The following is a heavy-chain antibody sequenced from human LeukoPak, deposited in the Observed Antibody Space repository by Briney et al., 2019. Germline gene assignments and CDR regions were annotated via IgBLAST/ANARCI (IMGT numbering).Heavy chain of an antibody. CDR3: ARVYGDSDAFDI. D-gene: IGHD4-17*01. CDR2: FSNSGST. J-gene: IGHJ3*02. CDR1: GYSISTSYY. Sequence: SETLSLTCTVSGYSISTSYYWSWIRQPPGKGLECIGYFSNSGSTNYNPSLKSRVTISVDTSKNQFSLKLSSVTAADTAVYYCARVYGDSDAFDIWGQGTMVTVSS. V-gene: IGHV4-59*01.